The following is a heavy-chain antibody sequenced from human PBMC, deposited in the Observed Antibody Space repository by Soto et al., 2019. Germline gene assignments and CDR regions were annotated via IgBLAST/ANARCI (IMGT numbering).Heavy chain of an antibody. J-gene: IGHJ4*02. CDR3: ARHAGYCSGGSCYGGLLFY. CDR2: IFHSGST. CDR1: NASISNDHW. D-gene: IGHD2-15*01. V-gene: IGHV4-4*02. Sequence: SETLSLTCAVSNASISNDHWWTWVRQSPGKGLEWIGEIFHSGSTNYNPSLRSRVTISVDTSKNQFSLKLSSVTAADTAVYYCARHAGYCSGGSCYGGLLFYWGQGTLVTVSS.